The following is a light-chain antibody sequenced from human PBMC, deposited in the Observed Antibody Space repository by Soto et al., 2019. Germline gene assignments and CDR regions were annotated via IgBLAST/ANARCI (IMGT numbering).Light chain of an antibody. Sequence: QSALTQPASVSGSPGQSITISCTGTSGDIGRFNYVSWYQQHPGKAPKVMIYDVSNRPSGVSNRFSGPKSGNTASLTISGLQAEDEADYYCSSYTGSTTRYVFGAGTKVTVL. J-gene: IGLJ1*01. CDR2: DVS. CDR1: SGDIGRFNY. V-gene: IGLV2-14*01. CDR3: SSYTGSTTRYV.